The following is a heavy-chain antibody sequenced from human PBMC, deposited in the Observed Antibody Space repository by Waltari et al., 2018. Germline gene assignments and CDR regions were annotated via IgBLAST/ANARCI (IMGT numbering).Heavy chain of an antibody. CDR1: SGSISSHH. CDR2: AHYSGRT. CDR3: ATRISYSGSYFGA. Sequence: QVQLQESGPGVVKPSETLSLTCTVSSGSISSHHWAWVRQSPGKGLEWIGYAHYSGRTNYNPSLRDRVTISVDTSKGQFSLRLTSVIPADTAVYYCATRISYSGSYFGAWGQGTLVTVSS. J-gene: IGHJ5*02. V-gene: IGHV4-59*11. D-gene: IGHD1-26*01.